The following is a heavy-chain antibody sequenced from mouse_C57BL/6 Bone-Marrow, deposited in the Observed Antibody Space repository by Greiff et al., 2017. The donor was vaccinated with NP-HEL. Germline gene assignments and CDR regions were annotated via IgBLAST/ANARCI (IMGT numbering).Heavy chain of an antibody. CDR3: ARGRLRRGAWFAY. V-gene: IGHV1-64*01. Sequence: VQLQQPGAELVKPGASVKLSCKASGYTFTSYWMHWVKQRPGQGLEWIGMIHPNSGSTNYNEKFKSKATLTVDKSSSTAYMQLSSLTSEDSAVYYCARGRLRRGAWFAYWGQGTLVTGSA. CDR2: IHPNSGST. D-gene: IGHD2-4*01. CDR1: GYTFTSYW. J-gene: IGHJ3*01.